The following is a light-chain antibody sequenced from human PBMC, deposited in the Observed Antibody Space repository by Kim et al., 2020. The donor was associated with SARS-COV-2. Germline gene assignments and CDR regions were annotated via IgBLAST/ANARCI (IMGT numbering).Light chain of an antibody. V-gene: IGLV3-19*01. J-gene: IGLJ3*02. CDR2: HTK. Sequence: GKKVKKKGKGESVRKDDASRYQKKEGQAAKLSIYHTKKRPSGMPDRFAGASSGNTAALTITGTQAEDEADYYCNSRDSRGNHPWVFGGGTQLTVL. CDR1: SVRKDD. CDR3: NSRDSRGNHPWV.